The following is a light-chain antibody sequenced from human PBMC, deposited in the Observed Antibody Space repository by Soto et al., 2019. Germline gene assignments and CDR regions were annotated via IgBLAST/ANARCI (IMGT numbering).Light chain of an antibody. V-gene: IGLV2-14*01. Sequence: QSALTQPASVSGTPGQSITISCSGTRSDIGSYNYVAWYQQFPGKTPKIVIYGVSNRPSGVSSRFSGSKSGNTASLTISGLQAEDEADYYCISYTGSRTSYVFGSGTKVTGL. CDR2: GVS. CDR3: ISYTGSRTSYV. J-gene: IGLJ1*01. CDR1: RSDIGSYNY.